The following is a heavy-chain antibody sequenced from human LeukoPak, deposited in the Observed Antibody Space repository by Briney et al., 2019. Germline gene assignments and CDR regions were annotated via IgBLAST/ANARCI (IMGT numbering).Heavy chain of an antibody. V-gene: IGHV3-23*01. J-gene: IGHJ4*02. CDR1: GFTFSSYA. Sequence: PGGSLTLSCAASGFTFSSYAMSWVRQAPGKGLEWVSAISGSGGSTYYADSVKGRFTISRDNSKNTLYLQMNSLRAEDTAVYYCAKAARGYSYGYSGYRGQGTLVTVSS. CDR3: AKAARGYSYGYSGY. D-gene: IGHD5-18*01. CDR2: ISGSGGST.